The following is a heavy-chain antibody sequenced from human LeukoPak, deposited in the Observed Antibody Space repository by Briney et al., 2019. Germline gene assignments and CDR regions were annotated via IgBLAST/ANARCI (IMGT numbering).Heavy chain of an antibody. CDR1: GGSFSGYY. V-gene: IGHV4-34*01. CDR2: INHSGST. J-gene: IGHJ4*02. D-gene: IGHD6-19*01. CDR3: ARESRQWLIRGYDY. Sequence: PSETLSLTCAVYGGSFSGYYWSWIRQPPGKGLEWIGEINHSGSTNYNPSLKSRVTISVDKSKNQFSLKLSSVTAAGTAVYYCARESRQWLIRGYDYWGQGTLVTVSS.